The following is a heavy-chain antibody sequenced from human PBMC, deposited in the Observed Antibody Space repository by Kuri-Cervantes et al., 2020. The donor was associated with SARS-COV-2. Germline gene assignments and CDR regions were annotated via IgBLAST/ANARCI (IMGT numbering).Heavy chain of an antibody. CDR2: IYYSGST. CDR3: ARLEGLYDFWSGYQYYLDY. V-gene: IGHV4-59*01. CDR1: GGSISSYY. Sequence: GSLRLSCTVSGGSISSYYWSWIRQPPGKGLEWIGYIYYSGSTNYNPSLKSRVTISVDTSKNQFSLKLSSVTAADTAVYYCARLEGLYDFWSGYQYYLDYWGQGTLVTVSS. D-gene: IGHD3-3*01. J-gene: IGHJ4*02.